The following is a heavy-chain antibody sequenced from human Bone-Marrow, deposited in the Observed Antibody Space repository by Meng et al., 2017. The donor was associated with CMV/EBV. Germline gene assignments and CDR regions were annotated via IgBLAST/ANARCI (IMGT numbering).Heavy chain of an antibody. J-gene: IGHJ4*02. Sequence: GESLKISCAASGFTFSGYVMHWVRQAPGKGLEWLALISFDGSNQFYADSVKGRFTISRDNSKNTLYLQMNSLRPEDTAVYYCARVPSDYWGQGTLVTVSS. CDR2: ISFDGSNQ. V-gene: IGHV3-30*04. CDR3: ARVPSDY. CDR1: GFTFSGYV.